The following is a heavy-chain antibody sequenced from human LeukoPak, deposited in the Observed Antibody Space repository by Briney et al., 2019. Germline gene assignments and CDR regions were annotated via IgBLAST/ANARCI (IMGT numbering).Heavy chain of an antibody. CDR2: MNPNSGNT. V-gene: IGHV1-8*03. Sequence: ASVKVSCKASGYTFTNFGISWVRQATGQGLEWMGWMNPNSGNTGYAQKFQGRVTITRNTSISTAYMELSSLRSEDTAVYYCAKALDVKMTTRGIPNWFDPWGQGTLVTVSS. D-gene: IGHD5-24*01. CDR3: AKALDVKMTTRGIPNWFDP. CDR1: GYTFTNFG. J-gene: IGHJ5*02.